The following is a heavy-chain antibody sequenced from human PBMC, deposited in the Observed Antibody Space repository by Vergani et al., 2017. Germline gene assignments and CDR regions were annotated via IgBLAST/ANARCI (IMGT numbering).Heavy chain of an antibody. D-gene: IGHD5-12*01. CDR2: ISSSSSYI. CDR1: GFTFSSYS. CDR3: ARDLEVLYSGYDLAY. Sequence: VQLVESGGGLVKPGGSLRLSCAASGFTFSSYSMNWVRQAPGKGLEWVSSISSSSSYIYYADSVKGRFTISRDNAKNSLYLQMNSLRAEDTAVYYCARDLEVLYSGYDLAYWGQGTLVTVSS. J-gene: IGHJ4*02. V-gene: IGHV3-21*01.